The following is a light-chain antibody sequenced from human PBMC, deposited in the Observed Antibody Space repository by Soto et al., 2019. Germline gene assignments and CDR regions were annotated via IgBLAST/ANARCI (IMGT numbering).Light chain of an antibody. Sequence: ETVLTRSPATLSLSPGESATLSCRASQSVRNFLAWYQQKPGQAPRLLIYDASNRATGIPARFSGSASGTDFTLTISTLEPEDFGVYYCLQRTSWLTFSGGTKVEI. J-gene: IGKJ4*01. CDR2: DAS. V-gene: IGKV3-11*01. CDR3: LQRTSWLT. CDR1: QSVRNF.